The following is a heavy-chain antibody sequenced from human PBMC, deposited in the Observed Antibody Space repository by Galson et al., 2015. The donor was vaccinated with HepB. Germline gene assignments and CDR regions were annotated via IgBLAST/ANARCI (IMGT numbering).Heavy chain of an antibody. D-gene: IGHD2-21*01. V-gene: IGHV3-23*01. CDR1: GFIFSNYA. CDR3: AKDQRFLFYYLDF. Sequence: SLRLSCAASGFIFSNYAMNWVRQVPGKGLEWVSTISGSGGAINYAESVKGRFTISRDNSKNTVYLQMNRLRADDTALYYCAKDQRFLFYYLDFWGQGTLVTVSS. J-gene: IGHJ4*02. CDR2: ISGSGGAI.